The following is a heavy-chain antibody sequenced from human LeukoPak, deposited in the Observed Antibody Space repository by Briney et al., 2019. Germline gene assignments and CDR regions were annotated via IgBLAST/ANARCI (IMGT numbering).Heavy chain of an antibody. CDR1: GGTFSSYA. J-gene: IGHJ4*02. CDR2: IIPILGIA. CDR3: ARGVEMATILDY. V-gene: IGHV1-69*04. Sequence: ASVKVSCKASGGTFSSYAISWVRQAPGQGLEWMGRIIPILGIANYAQKFQGRVTITADKSTSTAYVELSSLRSEDTAVYYCARGVEMATILDYWGQGTLVTVSS. D-gene: IGHD5-24*01.